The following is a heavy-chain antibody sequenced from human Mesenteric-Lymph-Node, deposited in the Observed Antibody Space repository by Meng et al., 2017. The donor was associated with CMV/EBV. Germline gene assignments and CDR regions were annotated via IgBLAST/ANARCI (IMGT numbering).Heavy chain of an antibody. V-gene: IGHV4-38-2*02. Sequence: SETLSLTCTVSGYSISSSHYWGWIRQPPGKGLEWIGSIFHSGSTYYNPSLKSRVTISVDTSKNQFSLTLSSVTAADTAVYYCARRSSTGFDWFDPWGQGTLVTVSS. CDR1: GYSISSSHY. J-gene: IGHJ5*02. D-gene: IGHD2-15*01. CDR2: IFHSGST. CDR3: ARRSSTGFDWFDP.